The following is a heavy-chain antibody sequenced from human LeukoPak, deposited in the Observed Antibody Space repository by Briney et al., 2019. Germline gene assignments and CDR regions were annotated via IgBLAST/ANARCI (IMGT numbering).Heavy chain of an antibody. CDR2: INGDGTST. CDR3: SLGQAHGMDV. V-gene: IGHV3-74*01. CDR1: GFTFSSYW. Sequence: GGSLRLSCAASGFTFSSYWMHWVRQAPEKGLMWVSRINGDGTSTSYADSVKGRFTISRDNAKNTLYLQMNSLRAEDTAVYYCSLGQAHGMDVWGQGTTVTVSS. D-gene: IGHD3-16*01. J-gene: IGHJ6*02.